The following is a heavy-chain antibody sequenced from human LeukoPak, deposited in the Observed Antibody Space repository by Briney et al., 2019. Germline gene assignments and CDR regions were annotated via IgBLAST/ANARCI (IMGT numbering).Heavy chain of an antibody. Sequence: PGGSLRLSCAASGFTFDDYAMHWVRQAPGKGLEWVSGISWNSGSIGYADSVKGRFTISRDNAKNSLDLQMNSLRDEDTAVYYCARRKEVQTTFDYWGQGTLVTVSS. CDR2: ISWNSGSI. CDR1: GFTFDDYA. CDR3: ARRKEVQTTFDY. D-gene: IGHD4/OR15-4a*01. V-gene: IGHV3-9*01. J-gene: IGHJ4*02.